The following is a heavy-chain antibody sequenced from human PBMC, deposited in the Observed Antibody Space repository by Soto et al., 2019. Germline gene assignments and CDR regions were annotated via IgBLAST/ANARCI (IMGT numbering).Heavy chain of an antibody. J-gene: IGHJ4*02. CDR2: IYSGGYT. V-gene: IGHV3-53*01. CDR1: GFTVSNNY. Sequence: EVQLVESGGGLIQPGGSLRLSCAVSGFTVSNNYMSWVRQAPGKGLEGVSVIYSGGYTAYGDSVKGRFTISRDNSKNTLYLQMKGRSPGAPAVFSWATHPGGGGYWGQGTLVTVSS. CDR3: ATHPGGGGY. D-gene: IGHD3-10*01.